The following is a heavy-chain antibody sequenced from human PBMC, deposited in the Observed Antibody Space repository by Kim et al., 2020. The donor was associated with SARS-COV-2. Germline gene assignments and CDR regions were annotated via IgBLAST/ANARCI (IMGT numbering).Heavy chain of an antibody. CDR2: INHSGSP. Sequence: SETLSLTCAVYGGSFSGYYWSWIRQPPGKGLEWIGEINHSGSPNYNPSLKSRVTISEDTSKNQFSLKMNSVTAADTAVYYCAKGGGAAPGFWGQGTLVTV. CDR3: AKGGGAAPGF. D-gene: IGHD1-26*01. V-gene: IGHV4-34*01. J-gene: IGHJ4*02. CDR1: GGSFSGYY.